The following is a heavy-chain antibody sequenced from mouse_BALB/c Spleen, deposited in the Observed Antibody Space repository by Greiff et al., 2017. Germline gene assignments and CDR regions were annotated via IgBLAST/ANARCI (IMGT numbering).Heavy chain of an antibody. V-gene: IGHV5-17*02. CDR3: ARSGGQLGNYAMDY. CDR1: GFTFSSFG. J-gene: IGHJ4*01. D-gene: IGHD4-1*02. CDR2: ISSGSSTI. Sequence: EVKLVESGGGLVQPGGSRKLSCAASGFTFSSFGMHWVRQAPEKGLEWVAYISSGSSTIYYADTVKGRFTISRDNPKNTLFLQMTSLRSEDTAMYYCARSGGQLGNYAMDYWGQGTSVTVSA.